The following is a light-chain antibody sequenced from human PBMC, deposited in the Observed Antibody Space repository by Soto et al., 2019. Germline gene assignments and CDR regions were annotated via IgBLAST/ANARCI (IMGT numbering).Light chain of an antibody. CDR3: QQYNSYDMWT. J-gene: IGKJ1*01. CDR1: HSISKW. Sequence: DIQMTQSPSTLSASVGDRIIITCRASHSISKWLAWYQQKPGKAPKLLIYGASSLESGVPSMCSGSGSGTEFTLTISILQPDDFATYYCQQYNSYDMWTFGQGTKVDIK. V-gene: IGKV1-5*01. CDR2: GAS.